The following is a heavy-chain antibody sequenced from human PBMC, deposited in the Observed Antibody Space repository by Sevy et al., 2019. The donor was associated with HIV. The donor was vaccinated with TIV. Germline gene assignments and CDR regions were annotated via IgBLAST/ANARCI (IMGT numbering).Heavy chain of an antibody. D-gene: IGHD5-18*01. CDR1: GYSFTSYW. V-gene: IGHV5-51*01. CDR3: AREDTAMVSGLRY. J-gene: IGHJ4*02. Sequence: GESLKISCKGSGYSFTSYWIGWVRQMPGKGLEWMGIIYPGDHDTRYSPSFQGQVTISADKSISTAYRQWSSLKASDTAMYYCAREDTAMVSGLRYWGQGTLVTVSS. CDR2: IYPGDHDT.